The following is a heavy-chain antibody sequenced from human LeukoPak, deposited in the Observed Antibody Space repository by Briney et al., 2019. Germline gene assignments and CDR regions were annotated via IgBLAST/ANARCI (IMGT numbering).Heavy chain of an antibody. Sequence: ASVKVSCKASGYTFTGYGISWVRQAPGQGLEWMGWISAYNGNTNFAQKVQGRVTLTTDTSTNTAYMELWSLKSDDTAVYYCARGWDSSTWSTWFDSWGQGTLVTVSS. CDR3: ARGWDSSTWSTWFDS. CDR1: GYTFTGYG. D-gene: IGHD6-13*01. J-gene: IGHJ5*01. V-gene: IGHV1-18*01. CDR2: ISAYNGNT.